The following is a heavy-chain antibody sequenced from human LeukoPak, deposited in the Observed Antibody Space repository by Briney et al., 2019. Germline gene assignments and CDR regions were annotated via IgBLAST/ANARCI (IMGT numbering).Heavy chain of an antibody. CDR1: GGSFSGYY. D-gene: IGHD3-10*01. Sequence: SETLSLTCAVYGGSFSGYYWSWIRQPPGKGLGWIGEINHSGSTNYNPSLKSRVTISVDTSKNQFSLKLSSVTAADTAVYYCARSVGKFDYGSGSYRYWGQGTLVTVSS. CDR2: INHSGST. V-gene: IGHV4-34*01. CDR3: ARSVGKFDYGSGSYRY. J-gene: IGHJ4*02.